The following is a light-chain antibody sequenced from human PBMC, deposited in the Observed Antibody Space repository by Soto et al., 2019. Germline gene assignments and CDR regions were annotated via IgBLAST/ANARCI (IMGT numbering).Light chain of an antibody. V-gene: IGKV3D-15*01. Sequence: EIMMTQSPATLSVSPGERATLSCRASQSVSNNYLAWYQQKPGQAPRLLIYGASNRATGIPDRFSGSGSGTDFTLTISRLEPEDFAVYYCQQYNKWPPITFGQGTRLEIK. CDR1: QSVSNN. CDR2: GAS. CDR3: QQYNKWPPIT. J-gene: IGKJ5*01.